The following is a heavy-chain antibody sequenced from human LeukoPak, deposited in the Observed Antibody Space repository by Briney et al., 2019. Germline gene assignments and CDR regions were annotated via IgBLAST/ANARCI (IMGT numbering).Heavy chain of an antibody. CDR1: GFIFSSYA. CDR3: AEGYTSGWCEGLLDY. V-gene: IGHV3-23*01. CDR2: ISGAT. D-gene: IGHD6-19*01. J-gene: IGHJ4*02. Sequence: RGSLRPSSAASGFIFSSYAISWVRQAPGKGLEWVSSISGATYYTDSVKGRFTISRDNAQNTLYLQMNSLRAEDTAIYYCAEGYTSGWCEGLLDYWGQGTL.